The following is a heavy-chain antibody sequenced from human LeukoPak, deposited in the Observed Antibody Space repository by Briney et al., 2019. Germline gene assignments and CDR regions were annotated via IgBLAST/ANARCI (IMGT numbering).Heavy chain of an antibody. V-gene: IGHV3-53*01. CDR1: GFIVSSNY. CDR3: ARYYYDSSGYPYYFDY. Sequence: GGSLRLSCAASGFIVSSNYMSWVRQAPGKGLEWVSVIYSGGSTYYADSVKGRFTISRDNSKNTVYLQMNSLRAEDTAMYYCARYYYDSSGYPYYFDYWGQGALVIVSS. CDR2: IYSGGST. J-gene: IGHJ4*02. D-gene: IGHD3-22*01.